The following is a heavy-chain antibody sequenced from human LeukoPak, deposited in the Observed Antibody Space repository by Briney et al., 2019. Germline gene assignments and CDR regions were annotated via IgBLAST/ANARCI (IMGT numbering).Heavy chain of an antibody. V-gene: IGHV1-69*13. CDR2: IIPIFGTT. CDR1: GGTLVSYA. J-gene: IGHJ4*02. Sequence: ASVKVPCKASGGTLVSYAISWVRQAPGQGLEWMGGIIPIFGTTNYAQKFQGRVTISADESTSTAYMELSSLRSEDTAVYYCASHYDSSGYQFDYWGQGTLVTVSS. CDR3: ASHYDSSGYQFDY. D-gene: IGHD3-22*01.